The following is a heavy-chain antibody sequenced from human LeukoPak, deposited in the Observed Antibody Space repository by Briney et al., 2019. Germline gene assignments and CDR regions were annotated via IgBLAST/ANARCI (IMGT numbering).Heavy chain of an antibody. CDR2: MYHSGIT. CDR1: GYSINSAYY. Sequence: PSETLSLTCPVSGYSINSAYYWGWIRQPPGKGLEWIASMYHSGITYYNSSLKSRATISVDTSKNQFSLKLNSVTAADTSVYYCARLTPGKNWFDPWGHGTLVTVSS. J-gene: IGHJ5*02. V-gene: IGHV4-38-2*01. D-gene: IGHD3-10*01. CDR3: ARLTPGKNWFDP.